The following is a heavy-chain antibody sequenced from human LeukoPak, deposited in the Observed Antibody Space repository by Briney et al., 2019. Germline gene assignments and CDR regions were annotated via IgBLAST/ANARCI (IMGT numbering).Heavy chain of an antibody. CDR3: ARDPYSGGYGDDYYYYMDV. V-gene: IGHV3-48*04. CDR2: ISSSGSTI. D-gene: IGHD1-26*01. CDR1: GFTFSSYS. Sequence: PGGSLRLSCAASGFTFSSYSMHWVRQAPGMALEWVAYISSSGSTIYYADSVKGRFTISRDNAQNSLYLHMSSLRAEDTAVYYCARDPYSGGYGDDYYYYMDVWGKGTTVTISS. J-gene: IGHJ6*03.